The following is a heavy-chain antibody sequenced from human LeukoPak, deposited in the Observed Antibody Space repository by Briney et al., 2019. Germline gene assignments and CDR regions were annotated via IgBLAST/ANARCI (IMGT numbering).Heavy chain of an antibody. V-gene: IGHV3-33*01. Sequence: GGSLRPSCAASGFTFSSYGMHWVRQAPGKGLEWVAVIWYDGSNKYYADSVKGRFTISRDNSKNTLYLQMNSLRAEDTAVYYCAREEGGYSYGYPFDYWGQGTLVTVSS. J-gene: IGHJ4*02. CDR1: GFTFSSYG. CDR3: AREEGGYSYGYPFDY. CDR2: IWYDGSNK. D-gene: IGHD5-18*01.